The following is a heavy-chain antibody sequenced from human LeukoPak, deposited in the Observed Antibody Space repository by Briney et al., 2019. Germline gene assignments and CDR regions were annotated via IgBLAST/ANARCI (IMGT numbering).Heavy chain of an antibody. Sequence: PEGSLRLSCAASGFTMSNYGVSWVRQAPGKGLEWVSGIRSAVDTTHYADSVKGRFIISRDNSKNTLSLQLNSLRPEDTALYYCAKHFCTGLDCSLFDSWGQGTLVTVSS. CDR1: GFTMSNYG. J-gene: IGHJ4*02. D-gene: IGHD3/OR15-3a*01. CDR3: AKHFCTGLDCSLFDS. CDR2: IRSAVDTT. V-gene: IGHV3-23*01.